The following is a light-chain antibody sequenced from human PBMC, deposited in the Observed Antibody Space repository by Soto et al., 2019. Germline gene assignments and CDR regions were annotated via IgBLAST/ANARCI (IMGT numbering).Light chain of an antibody. CDR3: QQYNNWPWT. J-gene: IGKJ1*01. Sequence: EIVMTQSPATLSVSPGERAALSCRASQSVSSNLAWYQQRPGQAPRLLVEGASTRATGIPARFSGSGSGTELTLTISSLQSEDFAVYYCQQYNNWPWTFGQGTKVEIK. CDR2: GAS. V-gene: IGKV3-15*01. CDR1: QSVSSN.